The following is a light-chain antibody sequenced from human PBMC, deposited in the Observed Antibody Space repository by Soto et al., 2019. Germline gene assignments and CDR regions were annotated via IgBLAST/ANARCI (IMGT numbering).Light chain of an antibody. J-gene: IGKJ5*01. CDR2: AAS. CDR3: QQSYSTLFT. V-gene: IGKV1-39*01. CDR1: QTISSY. Sequence: EIQMTQSPSSLSASVGDRVTTTCRASQTISSYLNWYQHKPGKAPNLLIYAASSLQSGVPSRFSGSGSGTDFTLTISSPQPEDFATYYCQQSYSTLFTFGQGTRLEIK.